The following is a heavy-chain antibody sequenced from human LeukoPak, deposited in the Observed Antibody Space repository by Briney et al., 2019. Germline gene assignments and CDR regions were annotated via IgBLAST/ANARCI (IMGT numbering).Heavy chain of an antibody. J-gene: IGHJ4*02. D-gene: IGHD3-22*01. V-gene: IGHV4-4*07. Sequence: SETLSLTCTVSGGSISSYYWSWIRQPAGKGLEWIGRIYISGSGSTNYNPSLKSRVTMSVDTSKNQFSLKLSSLTAADTAVYYCARDFGYYYDSSGFYGYWGQGSLVTVSS. CDR1: GGSISSYY. CDR3: ARDFGYYYDSSGFYGY. CDR2: IYISGSGST.